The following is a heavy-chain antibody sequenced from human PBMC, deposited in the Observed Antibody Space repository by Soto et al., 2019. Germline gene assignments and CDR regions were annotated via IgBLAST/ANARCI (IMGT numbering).Heavy chain of an antibody. V-gene: IGHV3-30*18. CDR2: ISYDGSNK. CDR1: GFTFSSYG. Sequence: GGSLRLSCAASGFTFSSYGMHWVRQAPGKGLEWVAVISYDGSNKYYADSVKGRFTISRDNSKNTLYLQMNSLRAEDTAVYYCAKSLVGQGTAMVTYYYYGMDVWGQGTTVTVSS. CDR3: AKSLVGQGTAMVTYYYYGMDV. J-gene: IGHJ6*02. D-gene: IGHD5-18*01.